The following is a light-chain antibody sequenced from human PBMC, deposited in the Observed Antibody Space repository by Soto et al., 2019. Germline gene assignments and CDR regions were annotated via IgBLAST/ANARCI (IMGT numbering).Light chain of an antibody. Sequence: EIVMTQSPATLSVSPGERATLSCRASQSVSSNYLAWYQQKPGQAPRVLIYGTSSRATGIPDRFSGSGSGTDFTLTISRLEPEDFAVYYCQQYTTSSWTFGQGTKVDIK. V-gene: IGKV3-20*01. CDR3: QQYTTSSWT. CDR1: QSVSSNY. J-gene: IGKJ1*01. CDR2: GTS.